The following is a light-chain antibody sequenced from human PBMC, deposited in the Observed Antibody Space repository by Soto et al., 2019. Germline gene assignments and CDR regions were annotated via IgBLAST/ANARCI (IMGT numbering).Light chain of an antibody. J-gene: IGLJ2*01. CDR3: SSYTSSITVV. CDR1: SSDLGGYNY. CDR2: DVS. V-gene: IGLV2-14*01. Sequence: QSALTQPASVSGSPGQSITISCTGTSSDLGGYNYVSWYQQHPGKAPKLMIYDVSNRPSGVSNRFSGSKSGNTASLTISGLQAEDEADYYCSSYTSSITVVFGGGTQLTVL.